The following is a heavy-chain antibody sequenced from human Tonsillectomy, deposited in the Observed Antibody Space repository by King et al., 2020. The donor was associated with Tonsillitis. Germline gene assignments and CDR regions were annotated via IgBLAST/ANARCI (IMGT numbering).Heavy chain of an antibody. J-gene: IGHJ4*02. V-gene: IGHV3-30*18. Sequence: VQLVESGGGVVQPGRSLRLSCAASGFIFSSYGMHWVRQAPGKGLEWVAVISYDGDNKYYEDSVRGRFTISRDNSKKTLYLQMNSLRPEDTAVYYCAKDRRGYTYAFDTWGQGTLVTVSS. CDR3: AKDRRGYTYAFDT. CDR1: GFIFSSYG. CDR2: ISYDGDNK. D-gene: IGHD5-18*01.